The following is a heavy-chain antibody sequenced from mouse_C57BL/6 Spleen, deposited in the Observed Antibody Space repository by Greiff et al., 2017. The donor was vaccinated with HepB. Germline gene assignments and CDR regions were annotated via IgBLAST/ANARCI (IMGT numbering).Heavy chain of an antibody. Sequence: QVQLQQSGPELVKPGASVKISCKASGYSFTSYYIHWVKQRPGQGLEWIGWIYPGSGNTKYNEKFKGNATLTADTSSSTAYMQLSSLTSEDSAVYYCAVHYYGSSVYWDFDVWGTGTTVTVSS. V-gene: IGHV1-66*01. J-gene: IGHJ1*03. D-gene: IGHD1-1*01. CDR3: AVHYYGSSVYWDFDV. CDR1: GYSFTSYY. CDR2: IYPGSGNT.